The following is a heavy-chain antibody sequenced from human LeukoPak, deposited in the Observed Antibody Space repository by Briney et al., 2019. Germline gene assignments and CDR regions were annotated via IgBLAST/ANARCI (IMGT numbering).Heavy chain of an antibody. Sequence: SETLSLTCAVYGGSFSGYYWSWIRQPPGKGQEWIGEINHSGSTNYNPSLKSRVTISVDTSKNQFSLKLSSVTAADTAVYYCARAEATYYNIYWGQGTLVTVSS. CDR3: ARAEATYYNIY. CDR1: GGSFSGYY. J-gene: IGHJ4*02. V-gene: IGHV4-34*01. D-gene: IGHD3-9*01. CDR2: INHSGST.